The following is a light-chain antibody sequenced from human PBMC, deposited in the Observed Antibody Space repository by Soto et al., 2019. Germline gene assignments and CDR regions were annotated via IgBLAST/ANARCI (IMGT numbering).Light chain of an antibody. J-gene: IGKJ2*01. CDR1: QSVSSN. V-gene: IGKV3-15*01. Sequence: IVMTQSPATLSVSPGERATLSCRASQSVSSNLAWYQQKPGQAPRLLIYGASTRATGIPARFSGSGSGTEFTLTISSLQSEDLAVYYSQQYNNWPPYTFGQGTKLEIK. CDR3: QQYNNWPPYT. CDR2: GAS.